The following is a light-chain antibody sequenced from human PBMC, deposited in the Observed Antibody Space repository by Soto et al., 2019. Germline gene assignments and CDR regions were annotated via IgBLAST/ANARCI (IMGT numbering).Light chain of an antibody. CDR3: QTWGTGAVV. Sequence: QPVLTQSPSASASLEASVKLTCTLSSGYSSYAIAWHQQQPEKGPRYLMKLNNDGSHSKGDGIPDRFSGSSSGAQRYLTISSLQSEDEADYYCQTWGTGAVVFGGGTKLTVL. V-gene: IGLV4-69*01. CDR1: SGYSSYA. CDR2: LNNDGSH. J-gene: IGLJ2*01.